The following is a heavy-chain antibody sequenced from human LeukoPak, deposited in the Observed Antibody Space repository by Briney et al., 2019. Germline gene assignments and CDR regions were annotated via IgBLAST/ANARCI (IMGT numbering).Heavy chain of an antibody. Sequence: SETLSLTCAVYGGSFSGYYWSWIRQPPGKGLEWIGEINYSGSTNYNPSLKSRVTISVVTSKNQFSLKLSSVTAADTAVYYCARGLEGDYGGNYFDYWGQGTLVTVSS. CDR1: GGSFSGYY. D-gene: IGHD4-23*01. CDR3: ARGLEGDYGGNYFDY. CDR2: INYSGST. J-gene: IGHJ4*02. V-gene: IGHV4-34*01.